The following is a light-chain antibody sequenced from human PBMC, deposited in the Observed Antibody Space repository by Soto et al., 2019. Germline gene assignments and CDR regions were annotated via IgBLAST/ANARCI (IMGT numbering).Light chain of an antibody. CDR2: DAS. CDR3: QQYDNLPPFT. V-gene: IGKV1-33*01. CDR1: QDISNY. Sequence: DIQMTQSPSSLSASVGDRVTITCQASQDISNYLNWYQQKPGKAPKLLIYDASNLETGVPSRFSGSGSGTDFTFTISSLQPEAIATYYCQQYDNLPPFTCGPGTKLDIK. J-gene: IGKJ3*01.